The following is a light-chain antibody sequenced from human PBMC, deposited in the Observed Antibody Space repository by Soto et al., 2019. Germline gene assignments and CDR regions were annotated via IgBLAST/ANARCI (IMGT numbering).Light chain of an antibody. J-gene: IGLJ3*02. CDR1: SSDVGSYNL. CDR3: CSYAGRTTRG. Sequence: QSALTQPASVSGSPGQSITISCTGTSSDVGSYNLVSWYQQHPGKVPKLMIYEVNKRPSGVSNRFSGSKSGNTASLTISGLQAEYEADYYCCSYAGRTTRGFGGGTKRPVL. CDR2: EVN. V-gene: IGLV2-23*02.